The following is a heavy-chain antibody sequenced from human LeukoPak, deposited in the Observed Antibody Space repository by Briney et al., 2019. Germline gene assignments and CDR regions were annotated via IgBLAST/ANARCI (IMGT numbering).Heavy chain of an antibody. CDR1: GGSISSSSYY. CDR2: IYYSGST. J-gene: IGHJ4*02. Sequence: SETLSLTCTVSGGSISSSSYYWGWIRQPPGKGLEWIGSIYYSGSTYYNPSLKSRVTISVDTSKNQFSLKLSSVTAADTAVYYCARDSGTAMVTSFSIWGQGTLVTVSS. D-gene: IGHD5-18*01. V-gene: IGHV4-39*07. CDR3: ARDSGTAMVTSFSI.